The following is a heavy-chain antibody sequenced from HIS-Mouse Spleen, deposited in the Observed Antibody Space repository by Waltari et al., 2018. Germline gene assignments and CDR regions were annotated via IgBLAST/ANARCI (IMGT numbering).Heavy chain of an antibody. V-gene: IGHV4-39*07. CDR3: AREIPYSSSWYDWYFDL. J-gene: IGHJ2*01. CDR1: GRSISSSTYY. CDR2: IYYSGST. Sequence: QLQLQESGPGLVKPSETLSLTCPFSGRSISSSTYYWAWIRQPPGRGLEWIGGIYYSGSTYYNPSLKSRVTISVDTSKNQFSLKLSSVTAADTAVYYCAREIPYSSSWYDWYFDLWGRGTLVTVSS. D-gene: IGHD6-13*01.